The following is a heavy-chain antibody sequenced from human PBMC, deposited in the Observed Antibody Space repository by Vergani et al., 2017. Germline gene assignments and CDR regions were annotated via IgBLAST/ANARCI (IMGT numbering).Heavy chain of an antibody. CDR2: IIPIFGTA. Sequence: QVQLVQSGAEVKKPGSSVKVSCKASGGTFSSYAISWVRQAPGQGLEWMGGIIPIFGTANYAQKFQGRVTITADESTSTAYMELSSLRSEDTAVYYCAGGDCSSTSFRSDAFDIWGQGTMVTVSS. D-gene: IGHD2-2*01. J-gene: IGHJ3*02. CDR3: AGGDCSSTSFRSDAFDI. CDR1: GGTFSSYA. V-gene: IGHV1-69*01.